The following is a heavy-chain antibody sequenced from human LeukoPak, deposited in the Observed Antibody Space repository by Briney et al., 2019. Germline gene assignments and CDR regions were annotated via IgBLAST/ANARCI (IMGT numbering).Heavy chain of an antibody. J-gene: IGHJ4*02. CDR3: ARDLSTSSEDWWDY. Sequence: PGGSLRLSCTASRFTFCDFYMSWIRQAPGKGVEWISYISSSGSSIYYADSVRGRFTISRDNAKNSLYLQMNTLRAEDTAVYYCARDLSTSSEDWWDYWGQGTLVTVSS. D-gene: IGHD6-13*01. CDR2: ISSSGSSI. CDR1: RFTFCDFY. V-gene: IGHV3-11*01.